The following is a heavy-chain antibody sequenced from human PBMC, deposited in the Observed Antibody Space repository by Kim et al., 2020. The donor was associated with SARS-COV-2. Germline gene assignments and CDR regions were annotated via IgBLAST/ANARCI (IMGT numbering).Heavy chain of an antibody. CDR1: GFTFSSYA. V-gene: IGHV3-23*01. CDR3: AKAYSSGWSHRLGQYFQH. D-gene: IGHD6-19*01. CDR2: ISGSGGST. J-gene: IGHJ1*01. Sequence: GGSLRLSCAASGFTFSSYAMSWVRQAPGKGLEWVSAISGSGGSTYYADSVKGRFTISRDNSKNTLYLQMNSLRAEDTAVYYCAKAYSSGWSHRLGQYFQHWGQGTLVTVSS.